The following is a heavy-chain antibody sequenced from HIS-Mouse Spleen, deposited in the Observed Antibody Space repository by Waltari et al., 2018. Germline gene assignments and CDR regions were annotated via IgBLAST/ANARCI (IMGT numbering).Heavy chain of an antibody. D-gene: IGHD6-13*01. Sequence: QLQLQESGPGLVKPSETLSLTCTVSGGSISSSSYYWGWIRQPPGRGLEWIGSIYYSGSPYSTPSITSRVTISVDTSKTQFSLKRSSVTAADTAVYYCAREIPYSSSWYDWYFDLWGRGTLVTVSS. J-gene: IGHJ2*01. V-gene: IGHV4-39*07. CDR3: AREIPYSSSWYDWYFDL. CDR1: GGSISSSSYY. CDR2: IYYSGSP.